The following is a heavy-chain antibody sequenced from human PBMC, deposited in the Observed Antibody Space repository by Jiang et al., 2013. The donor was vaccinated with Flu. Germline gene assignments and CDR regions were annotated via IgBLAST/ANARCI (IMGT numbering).Heavy chain of an antibody. CDR3: ARRPDSNRGMDV. J-gene: IGHJ6*02. Sequence: SGSGLVKPSETLSLTCTVSGGSISSYYWSWIRQPPGKGLEWIGYIYYSGSTNYNPSLKSRVTISVDTSKNQFSLKLSSVTAADTAVYYCARRPDSNRGMDVWGQGTTVTVSS. CDR1: GGSISSYY. CDR2: IYYSGST. D-gene: IGHD6-13*01. V-gene: IGHV4-59*08.